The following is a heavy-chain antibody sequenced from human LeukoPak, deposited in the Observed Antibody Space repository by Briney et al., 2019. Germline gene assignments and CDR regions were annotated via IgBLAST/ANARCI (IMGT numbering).Heavy chain of an antibody. D-gene: IGHD6-6*01. CDR1: GSSISSYY. CDR3: ARGVAAQVPTYYYYYGMDV. V-gene: IGHV4-4*07. J-gene: IGHJ6*02. Sequence: ETLSLTCTVSGSSISSYYWSWIRQPAGKGLEWIGRIYTSGSTNYNPSLKSRVTMSVDTSKNQFSLKLSSVTAADTAVYYCARGVAAQVPTYYYYYGMDVWGQGTTVTVSS. CDR2: IYTSGST.